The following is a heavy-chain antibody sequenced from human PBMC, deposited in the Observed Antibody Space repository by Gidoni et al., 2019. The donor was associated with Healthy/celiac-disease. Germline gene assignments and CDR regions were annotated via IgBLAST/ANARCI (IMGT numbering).Heavy chain of an antibody. V-gene: IGHV4-34*01. CDR3: ARGGRLRFLEWLIFLY. CDR1: GGSFSGYY. D-gene: IGHD3-3*01. Sequence: QVQLQQWGAGLLKPSETLSLTCAVYGGSFSGYYWSWIRQPPGKGLEWIGEINHSGSTNYNPSLKSRVTISVDTSKNQFSLKLSSVTAADTAVYYCARGGRLRFLEWLIFLYWGQGTLVTVSS. CDR2: INHSGST. J-gene: IGHJ4*02.